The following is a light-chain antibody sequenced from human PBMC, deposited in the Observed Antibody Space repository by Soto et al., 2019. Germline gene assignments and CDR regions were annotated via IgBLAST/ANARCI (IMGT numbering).Light chain of an antibody. CDR2: EVS. J-gene: IGLJ1*01. CDR1: SSDVGGYKY. CDR3: SSYSISTAYL. Sequence: QSALTQPRSVSGSPGQSVTISCTGGSSDVGGYKYVSWYQQHPDTAPKLIIYEVSHRPSGVSNRFSGSKSGNTASLTISGLQAEDEADYFCSSYSISTAYLFGTGTKVTGL. V-gene: IGLV2-14*01.